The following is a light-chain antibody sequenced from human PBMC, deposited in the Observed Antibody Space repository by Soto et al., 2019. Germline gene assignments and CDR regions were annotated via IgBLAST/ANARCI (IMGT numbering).Light chain of an antibody. J-gene: IGKJ3*01. CDR3: LQDYNYPVT. Sequence: IQMTQSPSSLSASVGDRVTITCRASQSISSYLNWYQQKPGKAPKLLIYAASSLQSGVPSRFSGSGSGTDFTLTISSLQPEDFATYYCLQDYNYPVTFGPGTKVDIK. CDR1: QSISSY. V-gene: IGKV1-6*01. CDR2: AAS.